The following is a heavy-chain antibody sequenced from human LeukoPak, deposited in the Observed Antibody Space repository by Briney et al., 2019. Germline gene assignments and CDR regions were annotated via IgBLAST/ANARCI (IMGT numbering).Heavy chain of an antibody. V-gene: IGHV4-39*01. CDR2: IYSSGSP. Sequence: PSETLSLTCTVSGGSISNSYYWGWIRQSPGQGLEWIGSIYSSGSPYNNPSLKSRVTISIDTAKNQLSLKMSSVTAADTALYYCASNEWSGYYFDYWCQGTLVTVSS. D-gene: IGHD3-3*01. J-gene: IGHJ4*02. CDR3: ASNEWSGYYFDY. CDR1: GGSISNSYY.